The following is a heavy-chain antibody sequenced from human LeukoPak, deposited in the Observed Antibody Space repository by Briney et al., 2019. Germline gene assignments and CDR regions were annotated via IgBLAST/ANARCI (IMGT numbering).Heavy chain of an antibody. D-gene: IGHD3-22*01. V-gene: IGHV3-30-3*01. CDR3: ARDGHYYDSSGYYFRGVLDY. J-gene: IGHJ4*02. Sequence: GRSLRLSCAASGFTFSSYAMHWVRQAPGKGLEWVAVISYDGSNKYYADSVKGRFTISRDDSKNTLYLKMNSLRAEDTAVYYCARDGHYYDSSGYYFRGVLDYWGEGTLVTVSS. CDR2: ISYDGSNK. CDR1: GFTFSSYA.